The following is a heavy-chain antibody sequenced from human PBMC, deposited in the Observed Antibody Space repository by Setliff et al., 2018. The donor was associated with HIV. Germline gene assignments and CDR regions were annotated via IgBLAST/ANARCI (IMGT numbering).Heavy chain of an antibody. V-gene: IGHV4-39*01. Sequence: SETLSLTCTVSGGSINSRDYSWGWIRQPPGKGLEWIVSLPHSGATFYNPSLRSRVTTSVDTSKSQFSLKLRSVTAADTAVYYCARLLGNSFDYWGQGTLVTVSS. D-gene: IGHD7-27*01. J-gene: IGHJ4*02. CDR3: ARLLGNSFDY. CDR1: GGSINSRDYS. CDR2: LPHSGAT.